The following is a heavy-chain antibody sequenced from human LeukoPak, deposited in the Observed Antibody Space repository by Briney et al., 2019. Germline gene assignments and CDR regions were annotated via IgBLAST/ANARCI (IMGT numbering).Heavy chain of an antibody. D-gene: IGHD6-19*01. Sequence: SETLSLTCAVSGYFISSGYYWGWIRQPPRKGLEWIGSIYYSGSTYYNPSLKSRVTISVDTSKNQFSLKLNSVTAAGTAVYYCARVLMDRSGCIDYWGQGTLVTVSS. CDR1: GYFISSGYY. CDR2: IYYSGST. J-gene: IGHJ4*02. V-gene: IGHV4-38-2*01. CDR3: ARVLMDRSGCIDY.